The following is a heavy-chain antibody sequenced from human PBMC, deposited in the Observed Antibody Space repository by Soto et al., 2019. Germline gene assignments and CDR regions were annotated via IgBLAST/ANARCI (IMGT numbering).Heavy chain of an antibody. CDR1: GFTFTSSA. J-gene: IGHJ6*02. V-gene: IGHV1-58*01. D-gene: IGHD6-13*01. CDR2: IVVGSGNT. Sequence: SVKVSCKASGFTFTSSAVQWVRQARGQRLEWIGWIVVGSGNTNYAQKFQERVTITRDMSTSTAYMELSSLRSEDTAVYYCAAESSSSSWSAYYYSMDVWGQGTTVTVSS. CDR3: AAESSSSSWSAYYYSMDV.